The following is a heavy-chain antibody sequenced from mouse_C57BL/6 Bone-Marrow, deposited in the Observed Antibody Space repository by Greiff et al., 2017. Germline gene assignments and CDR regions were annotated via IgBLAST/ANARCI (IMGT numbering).Heavy chain of an antibody. J-gene: IGHJ2*01. Sequence: EVKLMESGGDLVKPGGSLKLSCAASGFTFSSYGMSWVRQTPDKRLEWVATISSGGSYTYYPDSVKGRFTISRDNAKNTLYLQMSSLKSEDTAMYYCARHYGYYGSSYVGDFDYWGQGTTLTVSS. CDR3: ARHYGYYGSSYVGDFDY. V-gene: IGHV5-6*01. D-gene: IGHD1-1*01. CDR1: GFTFSSYG. CDR2: ISSGGSYT.